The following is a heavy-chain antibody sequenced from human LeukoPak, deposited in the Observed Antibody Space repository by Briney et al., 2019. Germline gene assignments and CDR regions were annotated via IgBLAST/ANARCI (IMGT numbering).Heavy chain of an antibody. V-gene: IGHV3-7*01. CDR1: GFSLSTYW. CDR2: IKQDESEK. J-gene: IGHJ4*02. CDR3: ARGADSGYSSDN. D-gene: IGHD3-9*01. Sequence: PGGSLRLSCAASGFSLSTYWMSWVRQAPGKGLEWVANIKQDESEKDYVDSVKGRFTISRDNAKNSLYLQMSSLRAEDTAVYYCARGADSGYSSDNWGQGTLVSVSS.